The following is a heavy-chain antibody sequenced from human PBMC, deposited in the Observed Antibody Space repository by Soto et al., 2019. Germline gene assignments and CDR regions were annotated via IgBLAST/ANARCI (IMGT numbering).Heavy chain of an antibody. V-gene: IGHV3-23*01. J-gene: IGHJ4*02. D-gene: IGHD1-1*01. CDR2: ISSSGGSGGST. CDR1: GFTFSSYA. Sequence: GGSLRLSCAASGFTFSSYAMNWVRQAPGKGLEWVSDISSSGGSGGSTHYAESVKGRFTISRHNSKNTLYLQMNSLRAEDTAVYYCARWIAPPGTKYILYSGQGPLVTGFS. CDR3: ARWIAPPGTKYILY.